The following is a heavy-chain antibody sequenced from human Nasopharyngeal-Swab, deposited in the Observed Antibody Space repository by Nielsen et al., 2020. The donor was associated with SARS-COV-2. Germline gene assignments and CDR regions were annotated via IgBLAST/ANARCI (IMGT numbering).Heavy chain of an antibody. CDR2: IIPIFGTA. J-gene: IGHJ6*02. D-gene: IGHD1-26*01. CDR3: ARLTKWELRIGVLYYYYGMDV. CDR1: GGTFSSYA. Sequence: SAKVSCKASGGTFSSYAISWVRQAPGQGLEWMGGIIPIFGTANYAQKFQGRVTITADESTSTAYMELSSLRSEDTAVYYCARLTKWELRIGVLYYYYGMDVWGQGTTVTVSS. V-gene: IGHV1-69*13.